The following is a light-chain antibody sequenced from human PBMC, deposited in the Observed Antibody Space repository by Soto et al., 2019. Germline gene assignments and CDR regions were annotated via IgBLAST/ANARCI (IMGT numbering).Light chain of an antibody. J-gene: IGKJ2*01. V-gene: IGKV4-1*01. CDR1: QSGLYSSNNKHY. Sequence: DIVMTQSPDSLTVSLGERATITCKSSQSGLYSSNNKHYIAWYQQKPRQPPKLLIYWASSRDPVVPDRFSVSGSGTDFNLCIRSLQAEDGAASHCQPYYYIPHTFGQGTKLEIK. CDR3: QPYYYIPHT. CDR2: WAS.